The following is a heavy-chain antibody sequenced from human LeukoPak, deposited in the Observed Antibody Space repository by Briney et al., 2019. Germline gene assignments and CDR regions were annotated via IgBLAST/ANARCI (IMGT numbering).Heavy chain of an antibody. CDR3: ARLLPGYSSGWYSGYFDY. CDR2: INHSGST. CDR1: GGSFSGYY. J-gene: IGHJ4*02. D-gene: IGHD6-19*01. V-gene: IGHV4-34*01. Sequence: PSETLSLTCAVYGGSFSGYYWSWIRQPPGKGLEWIGEINHSGSTNYNPSLKSRVTISVDTSKNQFTLKLSSVTAADTAVYYCARLLPGYSSGWYSGYFDYWGQGTLVTVSS.